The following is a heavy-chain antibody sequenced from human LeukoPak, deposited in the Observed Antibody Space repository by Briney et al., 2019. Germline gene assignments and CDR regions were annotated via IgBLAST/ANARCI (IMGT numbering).Heavy chain of an antibody. CDR2: IIPIFGTA. Sequence: SVKVSCKASGGTFSSYAISWVRQAPGQGLEWMGGIIPIFGTANYAQKFQGRVTITADESTSTAYMELSSLRSEDTAVYYCARSGDCYFGCDWFDPWGQGTLVTVSS. V-gene: IGHV1-69*13. CDR3: ARSGDCYFGCDWFDP. D-gene: IGHD2-21*02. J-gene: IGHJ5*02. CDR1: GGTFSSYA.